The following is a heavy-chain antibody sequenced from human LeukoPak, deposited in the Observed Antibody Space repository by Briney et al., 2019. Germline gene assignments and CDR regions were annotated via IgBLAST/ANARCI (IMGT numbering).Heavy chain of an antibody. J-gene: IGHJ4*02. V-gene: IGHV3-30*18. CDR3: AKDQGYDSSGYSFYGPVDY. D-gene: IGHD3-22*01. CDR1: GFTFSSYG. CDR2: ISYDGSNK. Sequence: GGSLRLSCAASGFTFSSYGMHWVRQAPGKGLEWVAVISYDGSNKYYADSVKGRFTISRDNSKNTLYLQMNSLRAEDTAVYYCAKDQGYDSSGYSFYGPVDYWGQGTLVTVSS.